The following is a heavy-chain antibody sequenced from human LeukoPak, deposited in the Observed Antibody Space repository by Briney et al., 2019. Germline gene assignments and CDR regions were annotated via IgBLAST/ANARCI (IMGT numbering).Heavy chain of an antibody. CDR3: AKGGATILDY. V-gene: IGHV3-30*02. J-gene: IGHJ4*02. D-gene: IGHD5-12*01. CDR1: GFTFSNYG. Sequence: GGSLRLSCAASGFTFSNYGIHWVRQAPGKGLEWVSFIRYDGSNKYYADSVKGRFTISRDNSKNTLYLQMNSLRAEDTAVYYCAKGGATILDYWGQGTLVTVSS. CDR2: IRYDGSNK.